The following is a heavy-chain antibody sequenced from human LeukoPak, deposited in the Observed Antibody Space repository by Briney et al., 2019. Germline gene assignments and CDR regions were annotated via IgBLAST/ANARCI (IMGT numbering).Heavy chain of an antibody. J-gene: IGHJ4*02. V-gene: IGHV3-74*01. D-gene: IGHD6-19*01. Sequence: PGGSLRLSCAVSGFTFSSYWMDWVRQVPGKGLVWVSRISSDGSNTAYADSVKGRFTISRDNAKNMMYLQMSSLRAEDTAVYYCAKRGDGGAWYDYWGQGTLVIVSS. CDR2: ISSDGSNT. CDR1: GFTFSSYW. CDR3: AKRGDGGAWYDY.